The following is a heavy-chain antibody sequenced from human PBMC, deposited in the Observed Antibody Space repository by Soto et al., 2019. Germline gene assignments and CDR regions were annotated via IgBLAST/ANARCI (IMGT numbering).Heavy chain of an antibody. CDR2: IYYSGST. D-gene: IGHD2-2*01. V-gene: IGHV4-39*01. Sequence: PSETLSLTCTVSGGSISSSSYYWGWIRQPPGKGLEWIGSIYYSGSTYYNPSLKSRVTISVDTSKNQFSLKLSSVTAADTAVYYCARGRPGNRLSQPYYYMDVWGKGTTVTVSS. CDR3: ARGRPGNRLSQPYYYMDV. CDR1: GGSISSSSYY. J-gene: IGHJ6*03.